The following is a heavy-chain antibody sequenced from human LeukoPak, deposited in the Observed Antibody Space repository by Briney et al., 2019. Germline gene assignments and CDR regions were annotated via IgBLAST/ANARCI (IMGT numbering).Heavy chain of an antibody. J-gene: IGHJ5*02. D-gene: IGHD5-18*01. CDR2: IYYSGST. CDR1: GGSISSSSYY. CDR3: ARHSRIQLWLSNWFDP. V-gene: IGHV4-39*01. Sequence: SETLSLTCTVSGGSISSSSYYWGWIRQPPGKGLEWIGSIYYSGSTYYNPSLKSRVTISVDTSKNQFSLKLSSVTAADTAVHYCARHSRIQLWLSNWFDPWGQGTLVTVSS.